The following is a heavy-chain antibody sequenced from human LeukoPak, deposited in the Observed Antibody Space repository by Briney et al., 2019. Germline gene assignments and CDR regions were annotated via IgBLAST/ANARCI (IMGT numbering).Heavy chain of an antibody. V-gene: IGHV4-59*01. CDR1: GGSISSYY. J-gene: IGHJ4*02. D-gene: IGHD3-22*01. CDR3: ARGADSSGYYSIFYFDC. CDR2: IYYSGST. Sequence: PLETLSLTCTVSGGSISSYYWNWIRQPPGKGLEWIGYIYYSGSTNYNPSLKSRVTISVDTSKNQFSLKLSSVTAADTAVYYCARGADSSGYYSIFYFDCWGQGTLASVSS.